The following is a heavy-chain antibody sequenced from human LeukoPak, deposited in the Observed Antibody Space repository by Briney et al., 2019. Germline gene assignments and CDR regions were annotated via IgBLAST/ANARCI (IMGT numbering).Heavy chain of an antibody. CDR1: GYSFTSYW. Sequence: GESLKISCKGSGYSFTSYWIGWVRQMPGKGLEWMGIIYPGDSDTRYSPSFQGQVTISADKSISTAYLQWSSLKASDTAMYYCARQGLAAAGHYYYYYMDVWGKGATVTVSS. J-gene: IGHJ6*03. D-gene: IGHD6-13*01. CDR2: IYPGDSDT. V-gene: IGHV5-51*01. CDR3: ARQGLAAAGHYYYYYMDV.